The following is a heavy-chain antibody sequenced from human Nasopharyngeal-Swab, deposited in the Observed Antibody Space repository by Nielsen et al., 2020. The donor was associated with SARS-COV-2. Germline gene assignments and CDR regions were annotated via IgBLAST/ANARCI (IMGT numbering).Heavy chain of an antibody. V-gene: IGHV4-31*02. D-gene: IGHD1-1*01. CDR2: IYRLGGT. CDR3: ARGTPFDY. J-gene: IGHJ4*02. Sequence: SRQPPGKGLEWIGYIYRLGGTSYNPSLKSRVTISLDASNNQFSLRLSSVTAADTAMFYCARGTPFDYWGQGILVTVSS.